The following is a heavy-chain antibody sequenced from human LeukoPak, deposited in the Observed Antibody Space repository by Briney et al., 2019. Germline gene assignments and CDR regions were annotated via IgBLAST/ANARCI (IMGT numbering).Heavy chain of an antibody. V-gene: IGHV3-21*06. D-gene: IGHD3-9*01. J-gene: IGHJ4*02. CDR2: ISTSSSYI. Sequence: GGSLRLSCAASGFTFSRYEMNWVRQAPGKGLEWVSFISTSSSYIYYADSVKGRFTISRHNAKNSLYLEMNSLRAEDTAVYYCARDSGGYFDRNHFDYWGQGTLVTVSS. CDR3: ARDSGGYFDRNHFDY. CDR1: GFTFSRYE.